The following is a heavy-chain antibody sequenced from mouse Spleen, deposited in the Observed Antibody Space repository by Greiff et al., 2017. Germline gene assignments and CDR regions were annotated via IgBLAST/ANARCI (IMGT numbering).Heavy chain of an antibody. J-gene: IGHJ3*01. V-gene: IGHV1-72*01. CDR1: GYTFTSYW. Sequence: QVQLQQPGAELVKPGASVKLSCKASGYTFTSYWMHWVKQRPGRGLEWIGRIYPNSGGTKYNEKFKSQATLTVDKPSSTAYMQLSSLTSEDSAVYECGRSYYYGSDWLAYWGQGTLVTVSA. CDR3: GRSYYYGSDWLAY. CDR2: IYPNSGGT. D-gene: IGHD1-1*01.